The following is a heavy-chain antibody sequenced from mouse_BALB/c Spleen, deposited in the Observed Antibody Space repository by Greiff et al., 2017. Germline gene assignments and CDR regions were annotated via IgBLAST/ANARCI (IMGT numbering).Heavy chain of an antibody. CDR2: ISSGGGST. V-gene: IGHV5-12-1*01. Sequence: VQVVESGGGLVKPGGSLKLSCAASGFAFSSYDMSWVRQTPEKRLEWVAYISSGGGSTYYPDTVKGRFTISRDSAKNTLYLQMSSLKSEDTAMYYCARHDGYYYAMDYWGQGTSVTVSS. CDR3: ARHDGYYYAMDY. J-gene: IGHJ4*01. CDR1: GFAFSSYD. D-gene: IGHD2-3*01.